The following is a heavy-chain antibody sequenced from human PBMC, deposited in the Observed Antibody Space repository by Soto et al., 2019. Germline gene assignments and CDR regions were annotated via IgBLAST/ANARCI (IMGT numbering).Heavy chain of an antibody. CDR1: GFTFSNAL. Sequence: GGSLRLSCAASGFTFSNALMSWVRQAPGKGPEWVGRIKSKTDGGTTDYAAPVKGRSTISRDDSKNTLYLQMNSLKTEDTAVYYCTTGRDGYNPYYYYGMDVWGQGTTVTV. V-gene: IGHV3-15*01. CDR2: IKSKTDGGTT. D-gene: IGHD5-12*01. CDR3: TTGRDGYNPYYYYGMDV. J-gene: IGHJ6*02.